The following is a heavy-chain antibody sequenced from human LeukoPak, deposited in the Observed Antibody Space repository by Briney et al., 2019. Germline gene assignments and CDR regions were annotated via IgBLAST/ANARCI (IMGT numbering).Heavy chain of an antibody. CDR2: ISSSSSYI. CDR3: AVVVPAATLDY. CDR1: GFTFSSYS. V-gene: IGHV3-21*01. J-gene: IGHJ4*02. D-gene: IGHD2-2*01. Sequence: GGSLRLSCAASGFTFSSYSMNWARQAPGKGLEWVSSISSSSSYIYYADSVKGRFTISRDNAKNSLYLQMNSLRAEDTAVYYCAVVVPAATLDYWGQGTLVTVSS.